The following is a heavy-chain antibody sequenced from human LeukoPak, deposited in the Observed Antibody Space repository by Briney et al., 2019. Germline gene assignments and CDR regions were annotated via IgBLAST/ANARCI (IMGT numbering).Heavy chain of an antibody. CDR1: GGSFSRHY. J-gene: IGHJ4*02. Sequence: KPSETLSLTCTVSGGSFSRHYWSWLRQPPGKGLEWIGYIYYSGSTNYNPSLKSRVTISVDTSKNQFSLKLSSVTAADTAVYYCAAKSDSSSSEYWGQGTLVTVSS. V-gene: IGHV4-59*11. CDR2: IYYSGST. CDR3: AAKSDSSSSEY. D-gene: IGHD6-6*01.